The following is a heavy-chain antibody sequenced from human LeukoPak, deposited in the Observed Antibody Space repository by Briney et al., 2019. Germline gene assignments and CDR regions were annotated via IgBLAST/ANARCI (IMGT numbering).Heavy chain of an antibody. J-gene: IGHJ4*02. Sequence: GGSLRLSCAASGFTFDDYAMHWVRQAPGKGLEWVSGISWNSGTIYYADSVKGRFTISRDNAKNSLYLQMNSLRAEDTAVYYCARDLHGDYWGQGTLVTVSS. CDR1: GFTFDDYA. CDR3: ARDLHGDY. V-gene: IGHV3-9*01. CDR2: ISWNSGTI.